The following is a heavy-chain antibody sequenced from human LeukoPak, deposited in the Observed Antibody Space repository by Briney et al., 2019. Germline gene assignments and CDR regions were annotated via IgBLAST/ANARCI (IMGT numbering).Heavy chain of an antibody. CDR2: IKSKTDGGTT. CDR3: TTVGVGATMTTPPV. D-gene: IGHD1-26*01. V-gene: IGHV3-15*01. J-gene: IGHJ4*02. Sequence: PGGSLRLSCAASGFTFSDYILDWVRQAPGKGLEWVGRIKSKTDGGTTDYAAPVKGRFTISRDDSKNTLYLQMNSLKTEDTAVYYCTTVGVGATMTTPPVWGQGTLVTVSS. CDR1: GFTFSDYI.